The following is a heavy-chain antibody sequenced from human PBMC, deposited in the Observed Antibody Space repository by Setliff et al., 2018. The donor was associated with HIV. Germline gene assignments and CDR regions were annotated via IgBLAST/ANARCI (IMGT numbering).Heavy chain of an antibody. CDR2: ISAYNGNT. D-gene: IGHD5-12*01. J-gene: IGHJ4*02. Sequence: ASVKVSCKASGYTFTSYGISWVRQAPGQGLEWMGWISAYNGNTNYAQKFQGRVTITADESTSTAYMELSSLRSEDTAVYYCAREPLMATGFLGPGSHCFDYWGQGTLVTAPQ. V-gene: IGHV1-18*01. CDR1: GYTFTSYG. CDR3: AREPLMATGFLGPGSHCFDY.